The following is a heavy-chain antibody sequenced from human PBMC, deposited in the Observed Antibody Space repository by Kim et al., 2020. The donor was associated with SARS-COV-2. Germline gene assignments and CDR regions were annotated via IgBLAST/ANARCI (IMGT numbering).Heavy chain of an antibody. CDR1: GFTFSSYA. Sequence: GGSLRLSCAASGFTFSSYAMSWVRQAPGKGLEWVSAISGSGGSTYYADSVKGRFTISRDNSKNTLYLQMNSLRAEDTAVYYCAKDYVGWFGESPGWFDPWGQGTLVTVSS. J-gene: IGHJ5*02. D-gene: IGHD3-10*01. CDR2: ISGSGGST. V-gene: IGHV3-23*01. CDR3: AKDYVGWFGESPGWFDP.